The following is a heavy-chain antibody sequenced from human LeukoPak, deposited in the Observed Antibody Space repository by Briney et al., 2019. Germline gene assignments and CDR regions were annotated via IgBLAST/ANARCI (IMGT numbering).Heavy chain of an antibody. Sequence: GGSLRLSCVVSGFTFDEHAMNWVRQAPGKRLEWVSVISGDGGSKHYADSVKGRFTISRDNSKNSLYLLMSSLRTDDTALYYCAKRSGAPGNFDYWGQGTLVTVSS. CDR2: ISGDGGSK. J-gene: IGHJ4*02. CDR1: GFTFDEHA. CDR3: AKRSGAPGNFDY. D-gene: IGHD1-1*01. V-gene: IGHV3-43*02.